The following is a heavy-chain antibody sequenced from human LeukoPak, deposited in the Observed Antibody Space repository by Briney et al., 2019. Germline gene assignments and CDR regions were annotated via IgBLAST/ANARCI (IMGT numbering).Heavy chain of an antibody. J-gene: IGHJ4*02. D-gene: IGHD3-10*01. V-gene: IGHV1-69*06. CDR2: RTPIFGTA. Sequence: SVKVLCKACVGTFSSHAIRGVRQAPGQGLEGMGGRTPIFGTANYAQMFQGRDNINADKHKSRAYMELSSLRSEDTAVYYCARWAFEEYYYGPGSYQEDYWGQGTLVTVPS. CDR3: ARWAFEEYYYGPGSYQEDY. CDR1: VGTFSSHA.